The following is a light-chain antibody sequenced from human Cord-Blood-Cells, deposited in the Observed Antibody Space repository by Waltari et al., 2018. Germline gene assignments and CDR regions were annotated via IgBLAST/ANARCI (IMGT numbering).Light chain of an antibody. CDR1: QSRLHSNGYNN. Sequence: IVITQPPLCLHVTHGESPSISCRVSQSRLHSNGYNNLDWYLQKPGQSPQPLIYLGSNRASGAPDRFRGSGSGTDFTLKISSFEAEDVEVDYCKRTLQTPPCTFGQGTKVEIK. V-gene: IGKV2-28*01. CDR3: KRTLQTPPCT. J-gene: IGKJ1*01. CDR2: LGS.